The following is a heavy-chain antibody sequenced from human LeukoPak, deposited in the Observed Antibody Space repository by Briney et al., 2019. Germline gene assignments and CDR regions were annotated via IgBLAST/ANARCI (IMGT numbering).Heavy chain of an antibody. CDR2: ISGSSSST. CDR3: ASSQVGPSFDI. V-gene: IGHV3-23*01. D-gene: IGHD6-19*01. J-gene: IGHJ3*02. CDR1: GFTFSSYA. Sequence: GGSLRLSCAASGFTFSSYAMSWVRQAPGKGLEWVSAISGSSSSTYYADSVKGRFTISRDNAKNSLYLQMNSLRAEDMAVYYCASSQVGPSFDIWGQGTMVTVSS.